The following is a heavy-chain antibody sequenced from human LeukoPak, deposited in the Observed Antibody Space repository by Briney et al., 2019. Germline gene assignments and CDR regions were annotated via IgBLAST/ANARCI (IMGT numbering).Heavy chain of an antibody. Sequence: ASVKVSCKASGGTFSSYAISWVRQAPGQGLEWMGGIIPIFGTANYAQKFQGRVTITADKSTSTAYMELSSLRSEDTAVYYCARDTGPYYYYYMDVWGKGTTVTVSS. CDR1: GGTFSSYA. CDR3: ARDTGPYYYYYMDV. CDR2: IIPIFGTA. J-gene: IGHJ6*03. V-gene: IGHV1-69*06. D-gene: IGHD2-8*02.